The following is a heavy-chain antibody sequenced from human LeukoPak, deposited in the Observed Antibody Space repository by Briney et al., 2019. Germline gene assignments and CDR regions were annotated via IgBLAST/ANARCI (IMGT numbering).Heavy chain of an antibody. CDR1: GYTFTSYG. D-gene: IGHD4-17*01. J-gene: IGHJ4*02. CDR3: ARDEDYGIFVNVDY. Sequence: ASVKVSCKASGYTFTSYGISWVRQAPGQGLEWMGIINPSGGSTSYAQKFQGRVTMTTDTPTSTAYMELRSLRSDDTAVYYCARDEDYGIFVNVDYWGQGTLVTVSS. V-gene: IGHV1-18*01. CDR2: INPSGGST.